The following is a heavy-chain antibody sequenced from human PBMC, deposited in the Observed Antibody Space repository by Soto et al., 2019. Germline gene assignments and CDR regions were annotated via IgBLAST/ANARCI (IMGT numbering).Heavy chain of an antibody. CDR3: ARGLLYSSNFDY. V-gene: IGHV3-21*01. Sequence: GGSLRLSCAVSGFTFSTYSMNWVRQAPGKGLEWVSSISSSSDYIYYADSVKGRFTISRDNAKNSLYLQMNSLRAEDTAVYYYARGLLYSSNFDYWGQGTLVTVSS. J-gene: IGHJ4*02. D-gene: IGHD6-19*01. CDR1: GFTFSTYS. CDR2: ISSSSDYI.